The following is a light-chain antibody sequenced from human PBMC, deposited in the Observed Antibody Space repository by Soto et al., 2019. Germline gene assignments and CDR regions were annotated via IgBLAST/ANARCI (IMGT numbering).Light chain of an antibody. CDR2: EVR. J-gene: IGLJ3*02. CDR1: NRDVGSYNL. Sequence: QSALPQPASVSGSPGQSITLACTGTNRDVGSYNLVSWYHQRPGEAPKLIISEVRNRPSGISYRFTGSKSGNTASLTISVLQAEDEADYYCSSYTTTSTLVFGGGTKLTVL. V-gene: IGLV2-14*01. CDR3: SSYTTTSTLV.